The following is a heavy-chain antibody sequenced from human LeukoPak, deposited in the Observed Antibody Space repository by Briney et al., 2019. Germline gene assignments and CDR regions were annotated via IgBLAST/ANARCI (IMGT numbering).Heavy chain of an antibody. D-gene: IGHD3-3*01. Sequence: PGGSLRLSCAASGFTFSDYYMSWIRQAPGKGLEWVSYISSSGSTTYYADSVKGRFTISRDNAKNSLYLQMNSLRAEDTAVYYCARTTYDFWSGYLRWGKIDYWGQGTLVTVSS. CDR3: ARTTYDFWSGYLRWGKIDY. V-gene: IGHV3-11*01. CDR2: ISSSGSTT. J-gene: IGHJ4*02. CDR1: GFTFSDYY.